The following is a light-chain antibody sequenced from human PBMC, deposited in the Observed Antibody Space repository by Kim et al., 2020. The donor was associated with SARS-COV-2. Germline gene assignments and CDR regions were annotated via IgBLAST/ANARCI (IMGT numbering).Light chain of an antibody. CDR2: LNSDGSH. CDR3: QTWGTSIRV. Sequence: QPVLTQSPSASASLGASVKLTCTLSSGHSSYAIAWHQQQPEKGPRYLMKLNSDGSHSKGDGIPDRFSGSSSGAERYLTISSLQSEDAADYYCQTWGTSIRVFGGGTKLTVL. CDR1: SGHSSYA. V-gene: IGLV4-69*01. J-gene: IGLJ3*02.